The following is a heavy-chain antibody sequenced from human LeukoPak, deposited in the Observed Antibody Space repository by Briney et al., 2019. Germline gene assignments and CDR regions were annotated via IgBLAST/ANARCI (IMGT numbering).Heavy chain of an antibody. CDR1: GGSVSSDSYY. J-gene: IGHJ4*02. Sequence: SETLSLTCTVSGGSVSSDSYYWSWIRQPPGKGLEWIGYIYYSGSTNYNPSLKSRVTISVDTSKNQFSLKLSSVTAADTAVYYCARGLQYWGQGTLVTVSS. CDR3: ARGLQY. V-gene: IGHV4-61*01. CDR2: IYYSGST.